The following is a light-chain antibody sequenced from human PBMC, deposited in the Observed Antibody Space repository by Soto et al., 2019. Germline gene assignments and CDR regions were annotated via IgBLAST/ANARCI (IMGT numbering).Light chain of an antibody. J-gene: IGKJ4*01. CDR3: MQGAHWPLT. CDR1: QRLSTTY. Sequence: EVVLTQSPGTLSLSPGERATLSCRASQRLSTTYVAWYQQKPGQSPRLLIYGASSRATGIPDRFSGSGSGTDFTLKISRVEAEDVGIYYCMQGAHWPLTFGGGTKVEIK. CDR2: GAS. V-gene: IGKV3-20*01.